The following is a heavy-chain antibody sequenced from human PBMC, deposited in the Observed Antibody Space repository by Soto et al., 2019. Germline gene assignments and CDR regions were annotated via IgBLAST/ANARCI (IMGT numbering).Heavy chain of an antibody. Sequence: QVQLVQSGAEVKKPGASVKVSCKASGYTFTSYAMHWVRQAPGQRLEWMGWINAGNGNTKYSQKFQGRVTITRDTSASTAYMELSSLRSADTAVYYCARVTGYYAPDYWGQGTLVTVSS. CDR1: GYTFTSYA. CDR3: ARVTGYYAPDY. V-gene: IGHV1-3*01. CDR2: INAGNGNT. D-gene: IGHD3-9*01. J-gene: IGHJ4*02.